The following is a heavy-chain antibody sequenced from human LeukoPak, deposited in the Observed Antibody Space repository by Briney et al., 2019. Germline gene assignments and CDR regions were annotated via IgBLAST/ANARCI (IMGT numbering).Heavy chain of an antibody. D-gene: IGHD6-6*01. V-gene: IGHV4-34*01. J-gene: IGHJ4*02. CDR1: GGSFSGYY. Sequence: PSETLSLTCAVYGGSFSGYYWSWIRQPPGKGLEWIGEINHSGSTNYNPSLKSRVTISVDTSKNQFSLKLSSVTAADTAVYYCATGGGGVAARLGYFDYWGQGTLVTVSS. CDR3: ATGGGGVAARLGYFDY. CDR2: INHSGST.